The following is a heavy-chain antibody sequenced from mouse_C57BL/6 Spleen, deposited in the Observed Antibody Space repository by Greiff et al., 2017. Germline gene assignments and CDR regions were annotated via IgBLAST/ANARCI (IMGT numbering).Heavy chain of an antibody. V-gene: IGHV1-61*01. J-gene: IGHJ1*03. CDR2: IYPSDSAT. Sequence: QVQLKQPGAELVRPGSSVKLSCKASGYTFTSYWMDWVKQRPGQGLEWIGNIYPSDSATNYNQKFKNKATLTVNKSSSTAYMQLSSLTSEDSAVYSWASPYGRCGVRYFDVCGTGTTVTVST. CDR3: ASPYGRCGVRYFDV. D-gene: IGHD1-1*01. CDR1: GYTFTSYW.